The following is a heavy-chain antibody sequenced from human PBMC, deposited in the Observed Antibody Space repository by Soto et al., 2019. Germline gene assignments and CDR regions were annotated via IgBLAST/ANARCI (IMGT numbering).Heavy chain of an antibody. CDR1: GYTFTDYA. Sequence: QIQVVQSGAEVKKPGASVKVSCKASGYTFTDYAMHWVRQAPGQRLEWMGWINAGNGNTKYSQKFQGRVTITRDTSASTAYMELSRLRSEDTAVYYCARVIGGWYYFDYWGQGTLVTVSS. CDR3: ARVIGGWYYFDY. V-gene: IGHV1-3*01. CDR2: INAGNGNT. D-gene: IGHD6-19*01. J-gene: IGHJ4*02.